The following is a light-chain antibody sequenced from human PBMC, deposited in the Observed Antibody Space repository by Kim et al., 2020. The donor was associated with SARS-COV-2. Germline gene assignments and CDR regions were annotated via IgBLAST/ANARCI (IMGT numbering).Light chain of an antibody. V-gene: IGLV2-14*03. CDR1: SSDVGGYNY. J-gene: IGLJ1*01. Sequence: QSALTQPASVSGSPGQSMTISCTGTSSDVGGYNYVSWYQQHPGKAPKLMIYHVTNRPSGVSNRFSGSKSGNTASLTISGLQAEDEADYYCSSYTSSSTYVFGTGTKVTVL. CDR2: HVT. CDR3: SSYTSSSTYV.